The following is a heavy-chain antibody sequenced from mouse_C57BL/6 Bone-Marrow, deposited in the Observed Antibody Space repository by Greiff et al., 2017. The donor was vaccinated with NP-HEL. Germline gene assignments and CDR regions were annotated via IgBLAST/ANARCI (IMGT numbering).Heavy chain of an antibody. CDR1: GYTFTSYG. CDR2: IYPRSGNT. CDR3: ARRGVRRHSYAMDF. D-gene: IGHD2-14*01. Sequence: LQESGAELARPGASVKLSCKASGYTFTSYGISWVKQRTGRGLEWIGEIYPRSGNTYYNEKFKGKATLTADKSSSTAYMELRSLTSEDSAVYFCARRGVRRHSYAMDFWGQGTSVTVSS. V-gene: IGHV1-81*01. J-gene: IGHJ4*01.